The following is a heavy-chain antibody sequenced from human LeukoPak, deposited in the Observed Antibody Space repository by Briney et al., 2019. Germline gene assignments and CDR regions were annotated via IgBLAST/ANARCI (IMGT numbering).Heavy chain of an antibody. Sequence: GGSLRLSCAASGFTFSHYYMTWVRQAPGKGLEWVSHISSTSSTIYYADSVKGRFTMSRDNAKNLVFLQMNSLRVEDTAVYYCARTKWQLPWTWGQGTQVTVSS. V-gene: IGHV3-48*04. CDR3: ARTKWQLPWT. CDR2: ISSTSSTI. CDR1: GFTFSHYY. D-gene: IGHD4-23*01. J-gene: IGHJ5*02.